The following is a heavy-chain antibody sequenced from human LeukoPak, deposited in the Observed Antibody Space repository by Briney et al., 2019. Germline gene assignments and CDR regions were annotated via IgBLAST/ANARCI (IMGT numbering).Heavy chain of an antibody. Sequence: GGSLRLSCAASGFTFSSYGMSWVRQAPGKGLEWVSAISGGGGSTYYADSVKGRFTISRDNSKNTLYLQMNSLRAEDTAVYYCAKLSTSSWAYNWFDPWGQGTLVTVSS. V-gene: IGHV3-23*01. J-gene: IGHJ5*02. CDR3: AKLSTSSWAYNWFDP. D-gene: IGHD6-13*01. CDR2: ISGGGGST. CDR1: GFTFSSYG.